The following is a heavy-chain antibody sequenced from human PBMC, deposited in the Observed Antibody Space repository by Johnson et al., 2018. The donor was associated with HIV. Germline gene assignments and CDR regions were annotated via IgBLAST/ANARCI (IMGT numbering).Heavy chain of an antibody. D-gene: IGHD3-3*01. CDR3: ASPVWSGYPFDAFDI. CDR1: GLTFSSYA. CDR2: ISYDGSNK. Sequence: QVQLVESGGGVVQPGRSLRLSCAASGLTFSSYAMHWVRQAPGKGLEWVAVISYDGSNKYYADSVKGRFTISRDNSKSMLSLQMNSLRAEDTAVYYCASPVWSGYPFDAFDIWGQGTMVTVSS. J-gene: IGHJ3*02. V-gene: IGHV3-30*04.